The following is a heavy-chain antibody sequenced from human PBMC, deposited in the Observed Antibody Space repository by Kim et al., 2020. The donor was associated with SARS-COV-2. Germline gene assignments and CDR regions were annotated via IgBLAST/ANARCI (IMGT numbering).Heavy chain of an antibody. CDR3: ALHRSGQNDNWFDP. Sequence: ASVKVSCKASGYTFTSYDLNWVRQATGQGLEWLGWMNPNSGNTGYAEKFRGRISMTREISTNTAYMELSSLTSEDTAVYYCALHRSGQNDNWFDPWGQGTLVTVSS. V-gene: IGHV1-8*01. D-gene: IGHD2-15*01. J-gene: IGHJ5*02. CDR2: MNPNSGNT. CDR1: GYTFTSYD.